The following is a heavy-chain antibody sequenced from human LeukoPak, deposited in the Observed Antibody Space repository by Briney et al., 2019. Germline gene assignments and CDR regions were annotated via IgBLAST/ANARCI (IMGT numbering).Heavy chain of an antibody. D-gene: IGHD6-6*01. CDR1: GGSISSSSYY. V-gene: IGHV4-39*07. Sequence: SPSETLSLTCTVSGGSISSSSYYWGWIRQPPGKGLEWIGEINHSGSTNYNPSLKSRVTISVDTSKNQFSLKLSSVTAADTAVYYCARVPRGSSSPYYYYYGMDVWGQGTTVTVSS. J-gene: IGHJ6*02. CDR3: ARVPRGSSSPYYYYYGMDV. CDR2: INHSGST.